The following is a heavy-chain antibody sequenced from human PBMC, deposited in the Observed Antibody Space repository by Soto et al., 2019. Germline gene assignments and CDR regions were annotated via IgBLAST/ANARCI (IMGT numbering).Heavy chain of an antibody. J-gene: IGHJ4*02. Sequence: GGSLRLSCAASGFTFSTYAMTWVRQAPGKGLEWVSSISSSGTSANYADSVKGRFTISRDNAKNSLYLQMNSLRAEDTAVYYYARDRGAVTGQYFDYWGQGALVTGSS. V-gene: IGHV3-21*04. D-gene: IGHD6-19*01. CDR2: ISSSGTSA. CDR3: ARDRGAVTGQYFDY. CDR1: GFTFSTYA.